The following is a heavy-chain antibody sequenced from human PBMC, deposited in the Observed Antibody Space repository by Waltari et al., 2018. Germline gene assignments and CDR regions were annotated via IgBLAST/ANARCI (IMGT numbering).Heavy chain of an antibody. CDR1: GSTFTSYD. CDR2: MNPNSGNT. Sequence: QVQLLQSGAEVKKPGASVKVPCQASGSTFTSYDINWVRLATGQGLEWMGWMNPNSGNTGYAQKFQGRVTMTRNTSISTAYMELSSLRSEDTAVYYCARGEDQLLWVYAFDIWGQGTMVTVSS. D-gene: IGHD2-2*01. CDR3: ARGEDQLLWVYAFDI. J-gene: IGHJ3*02. V-gene: IGHV1-8*01.